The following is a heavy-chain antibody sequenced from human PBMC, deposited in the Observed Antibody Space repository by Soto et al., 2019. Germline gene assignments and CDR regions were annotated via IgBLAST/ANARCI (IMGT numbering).Heavy chain of an antibody. CDR2: ISGSGGST. D-gene: IGHD2-8*01. J-gene: IGHJ4*02. Sequence: PGGSLRLSCAASGFTFSSYAMSWVRQAPGKGLEWVSAISGSGGSTYYADSVKGRFTISRDNSKNTLYLQMNSLRAEDTAVYYCAKDYHYCTNGVCYTGSDYWGQGTLVTVSS. CDR3: AKDYHYCTNGVCYTGSDY. V-gene: IGHV3-23*01. CDR1: GFTFSSYA.